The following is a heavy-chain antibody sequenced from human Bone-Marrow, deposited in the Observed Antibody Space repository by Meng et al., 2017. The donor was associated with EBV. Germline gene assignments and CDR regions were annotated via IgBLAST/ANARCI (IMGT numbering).Heavy chain of an antibody. CDR3: AREPHYYGSGSYYTN. J-gene: IGHJ4*02. CDR1: GDSISSFYY. V-gene: IGHV4-39*02. CDR2: VHYTGST. D-gene: IGHD3-10*01. Sequence: QLQLRESGPGQVKPSEPLSLTCTVSGDSISSFYYWGWIRQPPGRGLEWIGSVHYTGSTYYSPSLKSRVTVSVDTSKNQFSLRLTSVTAADTAVYYCAREPHYYGSGSYYTNWGQGTLVTVAS.